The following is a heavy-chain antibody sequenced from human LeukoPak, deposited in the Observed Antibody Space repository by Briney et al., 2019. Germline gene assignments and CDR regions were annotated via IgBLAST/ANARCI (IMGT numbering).Heavy chain of an antibody. D-gene: IGHD6-19*01. V-gene: IGHV3-33*01. CDR1: GPTSSTYA. CDR2: IWYDVSNK. J-gene: IGHJ3*02. CDR3: ARDSSGKSLVGNDAFDI. Sequence: GGSLRPSCVAPGPTSSTYAMHWVRQAAVKGLEWVAVIWYDVSNKYYADSVKGRFTISRDNSKNQLYLQMHSLRAEDTAVYYCARDSSGKSLVGNDAFDIWGQGTMVTVSS.